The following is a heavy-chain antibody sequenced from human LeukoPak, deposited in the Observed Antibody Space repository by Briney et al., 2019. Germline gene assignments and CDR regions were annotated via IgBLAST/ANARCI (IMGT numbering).Heavy chain of an antibody. CDR1: GFTFSSYA. CDR3: AKDAPMITFGGVIAPIPDY. D-gene: IGHD3-16*02. V-gene: IGHV3-23*01. J-gene: IGHJ4*02. Sequence: GGSLRLSCAASGFTFSSYAMSWVRQAPGKGLEWVSAISGSGGSTYYADSVKGRFTISRDNSKNTLYLQMNSLRAEDTAVYYCAKDAPMITFGGVIAPIPDYWGQGTLVTVSS. CDR2: ISGSGGST.